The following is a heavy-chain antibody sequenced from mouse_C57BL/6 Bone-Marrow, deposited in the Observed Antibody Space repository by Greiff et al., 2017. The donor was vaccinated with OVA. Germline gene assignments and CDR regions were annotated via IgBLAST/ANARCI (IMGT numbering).Heavy chain of an antibody. V-gene: IGHV8-8*01. J-gene: IGHJ1*03. Sequence: VKLVESGPGILQPSQTLSLTCSFSGFSLSTFGMGVGWIRQPSGKGLEWLAHIWWDDDKYYNPALKSRLTISKDTSKNQVFLKIANVDTADTATYYCARIPKNLLGYFDVWGTGTTVTVSS. CDR3: ARIPKNLLGYFDV. D-gene: IGHD1-3*01. CDR2: IWWDDDK. CDR1: GFSLSTFGMG.